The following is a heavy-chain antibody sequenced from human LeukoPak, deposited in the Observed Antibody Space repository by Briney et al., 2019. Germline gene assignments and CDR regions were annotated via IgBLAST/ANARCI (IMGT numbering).Heavy chain of an antibody. V-gene: IGHV1-18*01. D-gene: IGHD5-24*01. CDR3: GRVDMAASKDY. CDR1: GYTFTNYG. CDR2: ISAYNGDT. Sequence: AAVKVSRKTSGYTFTNYGVTWVRPAPGQGVEWMGWISAYNGDTKYALKLQGRVTMTTDTPTSTGYMELRSLTSDDTAIYYCGRVDMAASKDYWGQGTLVTVSS. J-gene: IGHJ4*02.